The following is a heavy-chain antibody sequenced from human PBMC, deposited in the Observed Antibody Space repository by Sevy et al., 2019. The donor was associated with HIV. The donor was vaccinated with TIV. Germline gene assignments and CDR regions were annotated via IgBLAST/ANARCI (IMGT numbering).Heavy chain of an antibody. CDR1: GFSFSNYG. CDR3: ARGADYFDSSGANFEY. D-gene: IGHD3-22*01. CDR2: RWYDGSSK. Sequence: GGSLRLSCAASGFSFSNYGMHWVRQAPGKGLEWVALRWYDGSSKYYADSVKGRLTISRDNSKNTLSLQMNSLRAEETAVYYCARGADYFDSSGANFEYWGQGTLVTVSS. J-gene: IGHJ4*02. V-gene: IGHV3-33*01.